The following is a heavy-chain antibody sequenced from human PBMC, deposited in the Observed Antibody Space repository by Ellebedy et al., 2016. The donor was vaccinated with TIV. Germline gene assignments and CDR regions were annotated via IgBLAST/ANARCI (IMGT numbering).Heavy chain of an antibody. CDR1: GFTFSSHA. D-gene: IGHD6-19*01. CDR2: IWYDGSNK. Sequence: GESLKISCAASGFTFSSHAMHWVRQAPAKGLEWVGFIWYDGSNKDYADSVKGRFTISRDNSKNTLYLQMNSLRVEETAVYYCAGDPPNSGWQLAHWGQGALVTVSS. J-gene: IGHJ4*02. CDR3: AGDPPNSGWQLAH. V-gene: IGHV3-33*01.